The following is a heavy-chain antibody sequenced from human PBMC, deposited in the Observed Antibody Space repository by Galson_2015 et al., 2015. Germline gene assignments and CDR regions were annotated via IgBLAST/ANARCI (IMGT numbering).Heavy chain of an antibody. Sequence: SVKVSCKASGYTFTSYAMNWVQQAPGQGLEWMGWINTSTGNPTYAQGFTGRFVFSLDTSVSTAYLQISSLKAEDTAVYYCARDQTLGYCSGGSCYRYFDLWGRGTLVTVSS. D-gene: IGHD2-15*01. V-gene: IGHV7-4-1*02. CDR1: GYTFTSYA. J-gene: IGHJ2*01. CDR2: INTSTGNP. CDR3: ARDQTLGYCSGGSCYRYFDL.